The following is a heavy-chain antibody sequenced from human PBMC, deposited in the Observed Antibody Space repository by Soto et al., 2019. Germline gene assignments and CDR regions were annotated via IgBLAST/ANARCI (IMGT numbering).Heavy chain of an antibody. CDR2: ISGRGTTT. CDR1: GFIFSSFA. V-gene: IGHV3-23*01. CDR3: AKDGKYSNTWFYFDS. J-gene: IGHJ4*02. Sequence: GGSLRLSCAASGFIFSSFAMNSVRQAPGKGLEWVSGISGRGTTTYYADSVKGRFSISRDNSKQTVYLQMNSLRADDTAVYYCAKDGKYSNTWFYFDSWGQGTLVTVSS. D-gene: IGHD6-13*01.